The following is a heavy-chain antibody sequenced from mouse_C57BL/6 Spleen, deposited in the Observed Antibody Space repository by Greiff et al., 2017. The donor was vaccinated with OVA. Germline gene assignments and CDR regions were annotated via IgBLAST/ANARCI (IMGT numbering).Heavy chain of an antibody. CDR1: GFSFNTYA. J-gene: IGHJ1*03. CDR3: VRHDYDGSSWYFDV. D-gene: IGHD1-1*01. CDR2: IRSKSNNYAT. Sequence: EVQRVESGGGLVQPKGSLKLSCAASGFSFNTYAMNWVRQAPGKGLEWVARIRSKSNNYATYYADSVKDRFTISRDDSESMLYLQMNNLKTEDTAMYYCVRHDYDGSSWYFDVWGTGTTVTVSS. V-gene: IGHV10-1*01.